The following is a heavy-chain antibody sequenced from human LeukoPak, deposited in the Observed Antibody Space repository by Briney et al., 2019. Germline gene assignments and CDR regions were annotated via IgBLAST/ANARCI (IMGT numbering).Heavy chain of an antibody. CDR2: MNPNSGNT. V-gene: IGHV1-8*02. CDR3: ARGKFSVFWSGYYAPSPDY. Sequence: ASVKVSCKAPGYTFTGYYIHWVRQAPGQGLEWMGWMNPNSGNTGYAQKFQGRVTMTRNTSISTAYMELSSLRSEDTAVYYCARGKFSVFWSGYYAPSPDYWGQGTLVTVSS. CDR1: GYTFTGYY. D-gene: IGHD3-3*01. J-gene: IGHJ4*02.